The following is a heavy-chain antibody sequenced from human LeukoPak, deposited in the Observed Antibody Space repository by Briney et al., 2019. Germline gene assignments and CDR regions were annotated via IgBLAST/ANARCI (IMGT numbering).Heavy chain of an antibody. V-gene: IGHV1-69*08. D-gene: IGHD6-19*01. CDR1: GDIFTSHT. CDR2: IVPVLDKS. J-gene: IGHJ4*02. Sequence: ASVKVSCKASGDIFTSHTINWLRQAPGQGLEWMGRIVPVLDKSDYAQKFQGRLTIIADKSTTTAYMELSGLRSEDTAVYYCARGRGIAVAGSFDSWGQGTLVTVSS. CDR3: ARGRGIAVAGSFDS.